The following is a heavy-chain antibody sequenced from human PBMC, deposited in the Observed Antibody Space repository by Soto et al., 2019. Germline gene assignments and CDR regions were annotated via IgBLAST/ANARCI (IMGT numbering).Heavy chain of an antibody. V-gene: IGHV1-2*02. J-gene: IGHJ5*02. CDR2: INPYSGGA. CDR3: ARVIRGAYYNSPLDT. Sequence: SVKVSCKASGYTFAGYFMHWVRQAPGQGLEWMGWINPYSGGADYAQSFQGRVTMTRDTSISTVYMELSRLRFDDTAVYYCARVIRGAYYNSPLDTWGQGTVVTVSS. D-gene: IGHD3-10*01. CDR1: GYTFAGYF.